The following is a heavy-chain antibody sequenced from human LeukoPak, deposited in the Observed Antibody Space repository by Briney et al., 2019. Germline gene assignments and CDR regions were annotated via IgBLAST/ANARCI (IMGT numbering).Heavy chain of an antibody. CDR2: ISSSGSTI. CDR1: GFTFSDYY. CDR3: ARGGAAAGTWQEGNYYYYCGMDV. V-gene: IGHV3-11*01. Sequence: GGSLRLSCAASGFTFSDYYMSWIRQAPGKGLEWVSYISSSGSTIYYADSVKGRFTISRDNAKNSLYLQMNSLRAEDTAVYYCARGGAAAGTWQEGNYYYYCGMDVWGQGTTVTVSS. J-gene: IGHJ6*02. D-gene: IGHD6-13*01.